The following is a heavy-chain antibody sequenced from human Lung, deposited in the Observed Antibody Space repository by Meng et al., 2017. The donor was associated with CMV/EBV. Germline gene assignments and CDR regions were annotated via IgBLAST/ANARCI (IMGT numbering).Heavy chain of an antibody. CDR1: GFTFSNAW. Sequence: GESLKISCAASGFTFSNAWMSWVRQAPGKGLEWVGRIKSKTDGGTTDYAAPVKGRFTISRDDSKNTLYLQMNSLKTEDTAVYYCTTDGVDSNYEGLEIYYYGMDVWGQGTXVTVSS. D-gene: IGHD4-11*01. CDR2: IKSKTDGGTT. V-gene: IGHV3-15*01. J-gene: IGHJ6*02. CDR3: TTDGVDSNYEGLEIYYYGMDV.